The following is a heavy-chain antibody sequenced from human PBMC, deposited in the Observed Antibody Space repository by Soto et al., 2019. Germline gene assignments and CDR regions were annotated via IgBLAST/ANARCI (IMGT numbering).Heavy chain of an antibody. CDR3: TRVGGSVSGMDV. V-gene: IGHV3-74*01. Sequence: EVQLVESGGGLVQPGGSLRLSCAASGFTFSSYWMHWVRQAPGKGLVWVSRIDNAGSSVRYADSVKGRVTISRDNAKNTLSLQMNSLRAEDTGVYYCTRVGGSVSGMDVWGKGTTVTVPS. CDR2: IDNAGSSV. D-gene: IGHD1-26*01. CDR1: GFTFSSYW. J-gene: IGHJ6*04.